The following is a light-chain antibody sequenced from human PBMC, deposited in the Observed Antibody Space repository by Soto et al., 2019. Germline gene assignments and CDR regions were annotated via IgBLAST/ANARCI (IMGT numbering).Light chain of an antibody. CDR1: QSVSSSY. Sequence: DIVLTQSPGTLSLSPGERATLSCRASQSVSSSYLAWYQKKPGQAPRLLIYGASSRATGIPDRFSGSGAGTGFTLTISRVEPEDFAVYYCQKYGSSPQSFGQGTKVDIK. CDR2: GAS. CDR3: QKYGSSPQS. V-gene: IGKV3-20*01. J-gene: IGKJ1*01.